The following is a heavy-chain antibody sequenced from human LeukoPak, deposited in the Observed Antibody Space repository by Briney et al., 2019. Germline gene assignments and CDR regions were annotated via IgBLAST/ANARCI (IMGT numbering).Heavy chain of an antibody. J-gene: IGHJ4*02. Sequence: GGSLRLSCAASGFTFSSHSMYWVRQAPGKGLESVSSISSSSSYIYYAASVKGRFTISRDNAKKSLYLQMNSLRAEDTAVYYCARNVKYDILTGFDYWGQGTLVTVSS. V-gene: IGHV3-21*01. D-gene: IGHD3-9*01. CDR2: ISSSSSYI. CDR1: GFTFSSHS. CDR3: ARNVKYDILTGFDY.